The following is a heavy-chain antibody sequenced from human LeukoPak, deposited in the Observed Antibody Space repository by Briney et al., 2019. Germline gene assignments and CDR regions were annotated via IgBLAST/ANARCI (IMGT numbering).Heavy chain of an antibody. J-gene: IGHJ4*02. Sequence: PGGSLRLSCTASGFTFNSYAMSWVGQAPGKGLEWVSGISGSGGSTYYADSVKGRFTISRANSRNTLFLQMNSLRAEDTAVYYCAKSLGGVIVTSFDYWGQGTLVTVSS. CDR1: GFTFNSYA. CDR3: AKSLGGVIVTSFDY. V-gene: IGHV3-23*01. CDR2: ISGSGGST. D-gene: IGHD3-16*02.